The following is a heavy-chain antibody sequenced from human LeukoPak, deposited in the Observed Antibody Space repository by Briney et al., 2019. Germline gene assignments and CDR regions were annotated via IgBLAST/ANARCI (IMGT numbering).Heavy chain of an antibody. CDR3: ASETRMGFGELLHY. Sequence: GGSLRLSCAASGFTFSSYSMNWVRQAPGKGLEWVSVIYSGGSTYYADSVKGRFTISRGNSKNTLYLQMNSLRAEDTAVYYCASETRMGFGELLHYWGQGTLVTVSS. CDR2: IYSGGST. V-gene: IGHV3-66*01. D-gene: IGHD3-10*01. CDR1: GFTFSSYS. J-gene: IGHJ4*02.